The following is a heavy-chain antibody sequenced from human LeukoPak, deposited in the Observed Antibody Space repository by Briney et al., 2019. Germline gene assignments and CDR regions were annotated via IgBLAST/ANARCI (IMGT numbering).Heavy chain of an antibody. D-gene: IGHD5-12*01. CDR1: GGSISSSDYF. Sequence: SGTLSLTCTVSGGSISSSDYFWDWIRQPPGKGLEWIGSIYYTGTTYYNPSLKSRVTISVDTSKNQFSLKLSSVTAADTAVYYCARMVATPLYFDLWGRGTLVTVSS. V-gene: IGHV4-39*07. J-gene: IGHJ2*01. CDR3: ARMVATPLYFDL. CDR2: IYYTGTT.